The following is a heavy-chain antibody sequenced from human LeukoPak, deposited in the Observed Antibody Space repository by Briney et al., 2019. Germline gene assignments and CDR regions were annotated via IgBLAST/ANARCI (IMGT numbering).Heavy chain of an antibody. Sequence: GGSLRLSCAASGFSFSDYLMDCVRETPGKGVGWVGRSRSKARSYSTEYAASVKGRFTISRDDSKNVLYLQMNSLKIEDAAVYYCGAGAGGSGPFDYWGQGTPVTVSS. V-gene: IGHV3-72*01. CDR1: GFSFSDYL. CDR3: GAGAGGSGPFDY. J-gene: IGHJ4*02. D-gene: IGHD2-15*01. CDR2: SRSKARSYST.